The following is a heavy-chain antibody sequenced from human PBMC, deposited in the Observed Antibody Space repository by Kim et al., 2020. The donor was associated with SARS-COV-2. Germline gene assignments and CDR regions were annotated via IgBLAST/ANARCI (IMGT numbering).Heavy chain of an antibody. Sequence: GGSLRLSCAASGFTFSSYAMHWVRQAPGKGLEWVAVISYDGSNKYYADSVKGRFTISRDNSKNTLYLQMNSLRAEDTAVYYCARDLLIEGILAWGQGTLVTVSS. V-gene: IGHV3-30-3*01. D-gene: IGHD2-15*01. CDR3: ARDLLIEGILA. CDR2: ISYDGSNK. CDR1: GFTFSSYA. J-gene: IGHJ5*02.